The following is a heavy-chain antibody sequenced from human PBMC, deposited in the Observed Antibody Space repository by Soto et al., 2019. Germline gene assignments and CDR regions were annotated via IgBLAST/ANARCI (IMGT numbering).Heavy chain of an antibody. V-gene: IGHV1-18*01. Sequence: QIQLVQSGPEVTKPGASVKVSCKTSGYNFTDFSITWVRQAPGQGLEWMGWASPYYGNTKYTEKFQDRVTMTADTSTNTVYLELRTLTSDDTAIYYCARKVLLCDFWGQGTLVTVSS. D-gene: IGHD3-10*01. CDR3: ARKVLLCDF. CDR2: ASPYYGNT. CDR1: GYNFTDFS. J-gene: IGHJ4*02.